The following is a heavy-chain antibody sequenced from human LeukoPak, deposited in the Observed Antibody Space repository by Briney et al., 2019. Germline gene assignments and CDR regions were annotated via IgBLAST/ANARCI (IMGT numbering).Heavy chain of an antibody. CDR2: INHSGTT. CDR3: ARRDGYYYYYAMDV. V-gene: IGHV4-34*01. Sequence: PSETLPLTCAVYGGSFSGYQWSWIRQPPGKGLEWIGEINHSGTTNYNPSLKSRVTISVDTSKSQFSLKLSSVTAADTAVYYCARRDGYYYYYAMDVWGQGTTVTVSS. CDR1: GGSFSGYQ. D-gene: IGHD5-24*01. J-gene: IGHJ6*02.